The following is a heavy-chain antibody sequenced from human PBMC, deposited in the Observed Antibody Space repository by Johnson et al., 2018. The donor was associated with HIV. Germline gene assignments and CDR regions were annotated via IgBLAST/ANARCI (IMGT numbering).Heavy chain of an antibody. J-gene: IGHJ3*02. CDR1: EFTFSGSA. V-gene: IGHV3-23*04. Sequence: VQLVESGGGLVQPGGSLRLSCAASEFTFSGSAMSWVRQAPGKGLEWVSVISGSGGTTYCADSVKGRITISRDNAENTLYLQMDSLRAEDTALYYGAKDPGRQWLVMCACAIWGQGTMVTVSS. CDR2: ISGSGGTT. D-gene: IGHD6-19*01. CDR3: AKDPGRQWLVMCACAI.